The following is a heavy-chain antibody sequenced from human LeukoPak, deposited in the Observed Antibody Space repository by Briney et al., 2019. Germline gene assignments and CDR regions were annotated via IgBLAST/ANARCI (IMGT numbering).Heavy chain of an antibody. CDR2: IYSSGST. CDR3: ARTSATGATYFDY. V-gene: IGHV4-4*07. Sequence: PLETLSLTCTVSGGSISSYYWSWIRQPAGKGLEWIGRIYSSGSTHYNPSLESRVTMSVDTSKNQFSLKVTYVTAADTAVYYCARTSATGATYFDYWGQGTLVTVSS. J-gene: IGHJ4*02. CDR1: GGSISSYY. D-gene: IGHD1-26*01.